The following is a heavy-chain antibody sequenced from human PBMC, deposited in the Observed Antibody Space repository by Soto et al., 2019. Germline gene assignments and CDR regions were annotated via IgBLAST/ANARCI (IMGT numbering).Heavy chain of an antibody. CDR1: GFTFSSYA. CDR2: ISGSGGST. J-gene: IGHJ6*02. Sequence: GGSLRLSCAASGFTFSSYAMSWVRQAPGKGLEWVSAISGSGGSTYYADSVKGRFTISRDNSKNTLYLQMNSLRAEDTAVYYCAKGPYCSGGSCYPDYYYGMDVWGQGTTVTVSS. CDR3: AKGPYCSGGSCYPDYYYGMDV. V-gene: IGHV3-23*01. D-gene: IGHD2-15*01.